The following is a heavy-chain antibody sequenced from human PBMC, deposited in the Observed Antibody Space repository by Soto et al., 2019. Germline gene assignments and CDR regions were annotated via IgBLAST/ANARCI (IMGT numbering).Heavy chain of an antibody. V-gene: IGHV4-34*01. CDR3: ARRDLWTPDNWFAP. Sequence: SETLSLTCAVYGGSFSGYYWSWIRQPPGKGLEWIGEIEHGGSTNYNPSLKSRVTISVDKSKNQFSLKLSSVTAADTAVYYCARRDLWTPDNWFAPWGQGTLVTVSS. D-gene: IGHD3-3*01. J-gene: IGHJ5*02. CDR2: IEHGGST. CDR1: GGSFSGYY.